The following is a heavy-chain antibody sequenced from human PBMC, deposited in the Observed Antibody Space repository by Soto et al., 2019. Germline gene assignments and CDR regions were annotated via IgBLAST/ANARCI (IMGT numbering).Heavy chain of an antibody. Sequence: QVQLVQSGGGLVEPGGSLRLSCAASGFKFSDYHMTWIRQAQGKGLEWISYISSSGTYTTYTDSVKGRFTVSRDNAKSSLYLQMNSLRGEDTAVYYCACVAPTIFGAQFRHNLVDVWGQGNTVTVAS. CDR3: ACVAPTIFGAQFRHNLVDV. D-gene: IGHD3-3*01. V-gene: IGHV3-11*06. CDR1: GFKFSDYH. CDR2: ISSSGTYT. J-gene: IGHJ6*02.